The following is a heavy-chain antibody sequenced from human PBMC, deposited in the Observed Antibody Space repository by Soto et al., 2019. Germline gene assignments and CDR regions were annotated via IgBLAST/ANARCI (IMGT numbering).Heavy chain of an antibody. J-gene: IGHJ4*02. CDR3: ARQDSSGLLYYFDY. D-gene: IGHD3-22*01. CDR2: IYYSGST. Sequence: PSETLSLTCTVSGGSISSSSYYWGWIRQPPGKGLEWIGSIYYSGSTYYNPSLKSRVTISVDTSKNQFSLKLSSVTAADTAVYYCARQDSSGLLYYFDYWGQGTLVTVSS. V-gene: IGHV4-39*01. CDR1: GGSISSSSYY.